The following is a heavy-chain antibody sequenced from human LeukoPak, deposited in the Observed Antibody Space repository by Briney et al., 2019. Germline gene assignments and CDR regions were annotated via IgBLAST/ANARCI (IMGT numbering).Heavy chain of an antibody. D-gene: IGHD2-21*02. V-gene: IGHV3-7*01. J-gene: IGHJ3*02. CDR2: IKQDGSEK. CDR1: GFTFSSYW. Sequence: GGSLRLSCAASGFTFSSYWMSWVRQAPGKGLEWVANIKQDGSEKYYVDSVKGRFTISRDNAKNSLYLQMNSLRAEDTAVYYCARLYCGGDCYDAFDIWGQGTMVTVSS. CDR3: ARLYCGGDCYDAFDI.